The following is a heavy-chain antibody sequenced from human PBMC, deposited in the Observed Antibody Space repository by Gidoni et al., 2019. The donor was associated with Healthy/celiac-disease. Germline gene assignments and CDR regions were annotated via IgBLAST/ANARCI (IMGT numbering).Heavy chain of an antibody. J-gene: IGHJ5*02. V-gene: IGHV4-34*01. Sequence: QVQLQQWGAGLLKPSETLSLTCAVYGGSFSGYYWSWIRQPPGKGLEWIGEIKHSGSTNYNPSLKSRVTISVDTSKNQFSLKLSSVTAADTAVYYCASADTTVVSLGFDPWGQGTLVTVSS. CDR1: GGSFSGYY. D-gene: IGHD4-17*01. CDR2: IKHSGST. CDR3: ASADTTVVSLGFDP.